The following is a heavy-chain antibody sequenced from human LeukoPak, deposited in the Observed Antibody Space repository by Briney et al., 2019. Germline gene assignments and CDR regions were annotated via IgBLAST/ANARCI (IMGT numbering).Heavy chain of an antibody. CDR2: IRSKAYGGTT. J-gene: IGHJ4*02. CDR3: TRRPRLLSFDY. Sequence: GRSLRLSCTASGFTFGDYAMSWFRQAPGKGLEWVGFIRSKAYGGTTEYAASVKGRFTISRDDSKSIAYLQMNSLKTEDTAVSYCTRRPRLLSFDYWGQGTLVTVSS. D-gene: IGHD2-2*01. CDR1: GFTFGDYA. V-gene: IGHV3-49*03.